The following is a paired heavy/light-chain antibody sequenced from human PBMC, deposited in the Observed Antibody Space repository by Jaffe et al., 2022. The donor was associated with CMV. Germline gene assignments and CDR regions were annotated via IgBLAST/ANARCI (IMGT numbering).Heavy chain of an antibody. Sequence: QVQLQESGPGLVKPSGTLSLTCAVSGDSISNSHWWSWVRQPPGKGLEWIGEIYHTGSINYNPSLKSRVTISLDKSKNQFSLKLRSVTAADTAVYYCARHLALPVEVWFDPWGQGTLVTVSS. V-gene: IGHV4-4*02. D-gene: IGHD2-21*01. CDR3: ARHLALPVEVWFDP. CDR2: IYHTGSI. J-gene: IGHJ5*02. CDR1: GDSISNSHW.
Light chain of an antibody. CDR2: WAS. CDR1: QTVLYSSSNKNY. CDR3: QQYYNIPWT. V-gene: IGKV4-1*01. J-gene: IGKJ1*01. Sequence: DIVMTQSPDSLAVSLGERATINCKSSQTVLYSSSNKNYLAWYQQKPGQPPKLLIFWASTRESGVPDRFSGSGSGTDFTLTISSLQAEDVAVYFCQQYYNIPWTFGQGTKVEIK.